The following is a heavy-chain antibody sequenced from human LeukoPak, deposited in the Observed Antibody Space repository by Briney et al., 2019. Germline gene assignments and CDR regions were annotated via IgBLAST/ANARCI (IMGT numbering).Heavy chain of an antibody. CDR1: GFIFSNYW. V-gene: IGHV3-23*01. CDR2: ISGSGGST. J-gene: IGHJ5*02. D-gene: IGHD6-13*01. Sequence: GGSLRLSCAASGFIFSNYWMSWVRQAPGKGLEWVSAISGSGGSTYYADSVKGRFTISRDNSKNTLYLQMNSLRAEDTAVYYCAKFVGSRRFDPWGQGTLVTVSS. CDR3: AKFVGSRRFDP.